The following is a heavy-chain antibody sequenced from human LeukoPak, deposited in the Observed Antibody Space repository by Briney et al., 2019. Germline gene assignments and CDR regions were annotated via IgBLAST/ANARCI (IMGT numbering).Heavy chain of an antibody. D-gene: IGHD6-13*01. CDR3: ALGYSGSSNRIDY. CDR1: GFTFSSYG. CDR2: IRYDGSNK. Sequence: PGGSLRLSCEASGFTFSSYGMHWVRQAPGKGLEWVAFIRYDGSNKYYADYVQGRFTISRDTSKNTLYLQMNSLRSEDTAVYYCALGYSGSSNRIDYWGQGTLVTVSS. V-gene: IGHV3-30*02. J-gene: IGHJ4*02.